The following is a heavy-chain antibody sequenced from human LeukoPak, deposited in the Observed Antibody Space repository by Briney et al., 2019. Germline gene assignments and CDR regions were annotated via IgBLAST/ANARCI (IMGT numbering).Heavy chain of an antibody. CDR1: GGSFSGYY. Sequence: SETLSPTCAVYGGSFSGYYWSWIRQPPGKGLEWIGEINHSGSTNYNPSLKSRVTISVDTSKNQFSLKLSSVTAADTAVYYCARGRGYYDSSGYYHYYFDYWGQGTLVTVSS. CDR3: ARGRGYYDSSGYYHYYFDY. V-gene: IGHV4-34*01. D-gene: IGHD3-22*01. J-gene: IGHJ4*02. CDR2: INHSGST.